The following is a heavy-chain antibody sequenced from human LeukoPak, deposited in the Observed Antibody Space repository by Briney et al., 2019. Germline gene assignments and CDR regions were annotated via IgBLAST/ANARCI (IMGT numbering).Heavy chain of an antibody. V-gene: IGHV3-48*03. CDR1: GFTFSSYE. D-gene: IGHD4-17*01. CDR3: ARTFMTTVTTHDY. Sequence: AGGSLRLSCAASGFTFSSYEMNWVRQAPGKGLEWVSYISSSGSTIYYADSVKGRSTISRDNAKNSLYLQMNSLRAEDTAVYYCARTFMTTVTTHDYWGQGTLVTVSS. CDR2: ISSSGSTI. J-gene: IGHJ4*02.